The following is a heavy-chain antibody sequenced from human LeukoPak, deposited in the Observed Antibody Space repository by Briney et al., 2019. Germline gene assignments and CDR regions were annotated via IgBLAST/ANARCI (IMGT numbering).Heavy chain of an antibody. CDR1: GFTFSRYA. Sequence: GRSLRLSCSAAGFTFSRYAMHWVRQAPGKGLEWVAIISYDGKTTYYADSVKGRLTISRDNSKNTLYLQMDSLRLDDTGVYNCAKDGPSPYRYYMDVWGKGTTVTISS. J-gene: IGHJ6*03. V-gene: IGHV3-30*18. CDR2: ISYDGKTT. CDR3: AKDGPSPYRYYMDV.